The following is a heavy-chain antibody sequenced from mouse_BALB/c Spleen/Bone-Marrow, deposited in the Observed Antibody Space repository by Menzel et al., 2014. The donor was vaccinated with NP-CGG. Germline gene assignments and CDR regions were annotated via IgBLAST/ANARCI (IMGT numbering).Heavy chain of an antibody. J-gene: IGHJ3*01. V-gene: IGHV5-6-2*01. CDR1: GFTFSNYY. CDR3: ARQGRDYPFAY. Sequence: EVKLVESGGGLVKLGGSLKLSCAASGFTFSNYYMSWVRQTPEKRLELVAAINSNGDNTYYQDTVKGRFTTSRDNAKNTLYLQMSSLKSEDTALYYCARQGRDYPFAYWGQGTLVTVSA. CDR2: INSNGDNT. D-gene: IGHD2-4*01.